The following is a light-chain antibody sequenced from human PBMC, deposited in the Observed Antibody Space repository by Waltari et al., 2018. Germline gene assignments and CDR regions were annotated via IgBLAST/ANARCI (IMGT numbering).Light chain of an antibody. CDR2: DVN. CDR1: SGDVGGYNF. J-gene: IGLJ2*01. CDR3: CSYAGSYTLI. Sequence: QSALTQPRSVSGSPGQSVTISCTGTSGDVGGYNFVSWYKHHPVKAPKFLIYDVNERPSGVPDRFSGSKSGNTASLTISGLQPEDEADYYCCSYAGSYTLIFGGGTKLTVL. V-gene: IGLV2-11*01.